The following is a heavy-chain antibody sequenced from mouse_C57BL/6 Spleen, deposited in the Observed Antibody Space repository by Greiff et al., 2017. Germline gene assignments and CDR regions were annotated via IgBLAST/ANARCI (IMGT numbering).Heavy chain of an antibody. CDR3: ARSGDITTADFDD. J-gene: IGHJ2*01. V-gene: IGHV1-64*01. CDR1: GYTFTSYW. Sequence: QVQLQQPGAELVKPGASVKLSCKASGYTFTSYWMHWVKQRPGQGLEWIGMIHPNSGSTNYNEKFKSKGTLTVDKSSSTAYMQLSSLTSEDSAVYYCARSGDITTADFDDWGKGTTLTVSS. D-gene: IGHD1-1*01. CDR2: IHPNSGST.